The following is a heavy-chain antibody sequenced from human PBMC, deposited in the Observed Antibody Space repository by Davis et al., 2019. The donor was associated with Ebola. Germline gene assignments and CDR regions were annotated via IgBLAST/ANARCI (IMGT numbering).Heavy chain of an antibody. CDR2: MNPNSGNT. V-gene: IGHV1-8*02. D-gene: IGHD3-9*01. CDR1: GYTFTAYY. CDR3: ARGRGHVLRFFDWLDDFDY. Sequence: AASAKVSCKASGYTFTAYYMHWVRQATGQGLEWMGWMNPNSGNTGYAQKFQGRVTMTRNTSISTAYMELSSLRSEDTAVYYCARGRGHVLRFFDWLDDFDYWGQGTLVTVSS. J-gene: IGHJ4*02.